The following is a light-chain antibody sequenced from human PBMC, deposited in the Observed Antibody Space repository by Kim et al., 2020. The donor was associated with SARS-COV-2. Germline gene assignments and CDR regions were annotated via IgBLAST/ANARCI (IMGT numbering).Light chain of an antibody. J-gene: IGKJ1*01. Sequence: SPGDRATLSGRASQSVSSNLAWYQQKPGQAPRLLIYGASTRATGIPARFSGSGSGTEFTLTISSLQSEDFAVYYCQQYNNWPPWTFGQGTKVEIK. CDR1: QSVSSN. CDR2: GAS. CDR3: QQYNNWPPWT. V-gene: IGKV3-15*01.